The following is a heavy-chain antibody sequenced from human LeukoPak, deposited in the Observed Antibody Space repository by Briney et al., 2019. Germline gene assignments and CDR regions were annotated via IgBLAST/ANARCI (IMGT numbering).Heavy chain of an antibody. J-gene: IGHJ3*01. D-gene: IGHD5-24*01. CDR1: GFTFSSYW. CDR2: IKSDGSST. CDR3: AMKAVPRPRLHDAFDF. Sequence: GGSLRLSCAASGFTFSSYWMHWVRQAPGKGLVWVSRIKSDGSSTTYADSVKGRFTISRDSAKNTLYLQMNSLRADDTAVYYCAMKAVPRPRLHDAFDFWGQGTVVSVSS. V-gene: IGHV3-74*01.